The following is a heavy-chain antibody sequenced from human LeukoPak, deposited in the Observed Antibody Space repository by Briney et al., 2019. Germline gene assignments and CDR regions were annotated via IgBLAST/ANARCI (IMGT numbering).Heavy chain of an antibody. CDR1: GGPFSGYF. CDR2: IHNSGTT. V-gene: IGHV4-34*01. J-gene: IGHJ4*02. CDR3: ARRYYYNLGSFPFDF. D-gene: IGHD3-10*01. Sequence: SETLSLTCAVSGGPFSGYFWSWIRQSSGKGLEWIGEIHNSGTTNYNPSLNSRVTISENTSKNQFYLNLSSVTAADTAVYYCARRYYYNLGSFPFDFWGQGTLVTVSS.